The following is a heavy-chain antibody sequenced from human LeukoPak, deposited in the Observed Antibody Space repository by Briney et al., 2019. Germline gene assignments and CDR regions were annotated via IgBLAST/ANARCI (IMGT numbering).Heavy chain of an antibody. J-gene: IGHJ4*02. CDR3: AKGRIQSYMAPEY. CDR2: ISDTGGST. D-gene: IGHD4-11*01. CDR1: GFTFDNYR. Sequence: GGSLRLSCAASGFTFDNYRMSWVRQAPGKGLEWVSAISDTGGSTFYADSVKGRFTISRDNSKNTLYLQMNSLRAEDTAIYYCAKGRIQSYMAPEYWGQGTLVTVSS. V-gene: IGHV3-23*01.